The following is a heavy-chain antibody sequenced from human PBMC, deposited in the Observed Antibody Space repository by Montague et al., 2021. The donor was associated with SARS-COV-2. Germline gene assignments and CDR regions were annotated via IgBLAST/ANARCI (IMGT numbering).Heavy chain of an antibody. D-gene: IGHD1-26*01. V-gene: IGHV2-70*01. CDR1: GFSLSTSGMC. CDR3: ARIWGATRGDAFDI. J-gene: IGHJ3*02. Sequence: PALVKPTQTLTLTCTFSGFSLSTSGMCVSWIRQPPGKALEWLALIDWDDDKYYSTSLKTRLTISKDTSKNQAVLTMTNMDPVDTATYYCARIWGATRGDAFDIWGQGTMVTVSS. CDR2: IDWDDDK.